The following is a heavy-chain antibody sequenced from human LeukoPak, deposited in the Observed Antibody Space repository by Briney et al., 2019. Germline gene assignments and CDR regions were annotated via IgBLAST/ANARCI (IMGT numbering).Heavy chain of an antibody. CDR3: AREFGYCSGGSCDDAFDI. Sequence: PGGSLRLSCAASGFTFSSYAMHWVRQAPGKGLEWVAVISYDGSNKYYADSVKGRFTISRDNSKNTLYLQMNSLRAEDTAVYYCAREFGYCSGGSCDDAFDIWGQGTMVTVSS. D-gene: IGHD2-15*01. CDR1: GFTFSSYA. V-gene: IGHV3-30*04. CDR2: ISYDGSNK. J-gene: IGHJ3*02.